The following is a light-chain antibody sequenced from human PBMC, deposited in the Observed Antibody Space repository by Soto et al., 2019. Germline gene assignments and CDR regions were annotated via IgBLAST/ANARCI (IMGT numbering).Light chain of an antibody. Sequence: EIVLTQSPGTLSLSPGERATLSCRASQSVSSTYLAWYQQRPGQAPRLLIYDASNRATGTPARFSGSGSGTDFTLTISRLEPEDFAVYFCQYYDSFRTFGQGTKVDIK. CDR1: QSVSSTY. V-gene: IGKV3-20*01. CDR2: DAS. J-gene: IGKJ1*01. CDR3: QYYDSFRT.